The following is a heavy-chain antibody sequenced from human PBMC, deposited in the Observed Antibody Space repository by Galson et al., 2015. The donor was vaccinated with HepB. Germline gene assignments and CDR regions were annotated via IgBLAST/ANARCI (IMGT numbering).Heavy chain of an antibody. V-gene: IGHV3-30-3*01. D-gene: IGHD3-3*01. CDR3: AREALESCFDY. Sequence: SLRLSCAASGFTFSSYAMHWVRQAPGKGLEWVAVISYDGSNKYYADSVKGRFTISRDNSKNTLYLQMNSLRAEDTAVYYCAREALESCFDYWGQGTLVTVSS. J-gene: IGHJ4*02. CDR2: ISYDGSNK. CDR1: GFTFSSYA.